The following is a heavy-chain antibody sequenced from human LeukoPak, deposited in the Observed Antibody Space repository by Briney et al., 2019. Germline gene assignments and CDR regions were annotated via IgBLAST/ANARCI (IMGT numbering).Heavy chain of an antibody. CDR3: ARAAVSGSYYGGTNWFDP. J-gene: IGHJ5*02. Sequence: GGSLRLSCAASGFTFSDYYMSWIRQAPGKGLEWVSYISSSGSTIYYADSVKGRFTISRDNAKNSLYLQMNSLRAEDTAVYYCARAAVSGSYYGGTNWFDPWGQGTLVTVSS. CDR2: ISSSGSTI. V-gene: IGHV3-11*01. CDR1: GFTFSDYY. D-gene: IGHD1-26*01.